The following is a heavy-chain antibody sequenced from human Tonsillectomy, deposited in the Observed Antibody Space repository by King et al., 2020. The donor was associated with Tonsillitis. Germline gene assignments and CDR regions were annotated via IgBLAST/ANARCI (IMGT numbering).Heavy chain of an antibody. J-gene: IGHJ4*02. D-gene: IGHD3-10*01. V-gene: IGHV1-18*01. CDR3: ARDRGTMVRGVFSY. Sequence: QLVQSGAEVKKPGASVKVSCKTSGYSFTSYSINWVRQAPGQGLEWMVWISAYNGYTNYAQKLQGRVTMTIDTSTSTAYMELRSLRSDDTAVYYCARDRGTMVRGVFSYWGQGSLVTVSS. CDR2: ISAYNGYT. CDR1: GYSFTSYS.